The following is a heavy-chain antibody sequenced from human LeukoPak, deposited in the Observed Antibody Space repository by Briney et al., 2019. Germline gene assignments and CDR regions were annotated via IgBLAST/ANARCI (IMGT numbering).Heavy chain of an antibody. CDR1: GGTFSSFA. CDR3: ARKRITMIVPYYFDY. V-gene: IGHV1-2*02. CDR2: INPNSGGT. Sequence: GTSVNVSCKASGGTFSSFAISWVRQAPGQGLEWMGWINPNSGGTNYAQKFQGRVTMTRDTSISTAYMELSRLRSDDTAVYYCARKRITMIVPYYFDYWGQGTLVTVSS. J-gene: IGHJ4*02. D-gene: IGHD3-22*01.